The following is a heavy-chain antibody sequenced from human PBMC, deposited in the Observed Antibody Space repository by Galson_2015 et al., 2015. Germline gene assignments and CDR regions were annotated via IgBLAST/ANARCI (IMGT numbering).Heavy chain of an antibody. J-gene: IGHJ4*02. CDR3: ARGENLVGYSYGCFDY. CDR1: GFTFSSYG. Sequence: SLRLSCAASGFTFSSYGMHWVRQAPGKGLEWVAVIWYDGSNKYYADSVKGRFTISRDNSKNTLYLQMNSLRAEDTAVYYCARGENLVGYSYGCFDYWGQGTLVTVSS. V-gene: IGHV3-33*01. CDR2: IWYDGSNK. D-gene: IGHD5-18*01.